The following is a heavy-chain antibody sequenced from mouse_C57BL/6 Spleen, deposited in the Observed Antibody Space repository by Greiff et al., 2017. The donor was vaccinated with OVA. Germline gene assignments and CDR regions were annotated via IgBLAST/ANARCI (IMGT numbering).Heavy chain of an antibody. V-gene: IGHV5-17*01. CDR1: GFTFSDYG. D-gene: IGHD2-2*01. CDR2: ISSGSSTI. Sequence: EVQLVASGGGLVKPGGSLKLSCAASGFTFSDYGMYWVRQAPEKGLEWVAYISSGSSTIYSADTVKGRFTISRDNAKNTLFLQMTSLRAEDTAMYYCARRYGYRAFDYWGQGTTLTVSS. J-gene: IGHJ2*01. CDR3: ARRYGYRAFDY.